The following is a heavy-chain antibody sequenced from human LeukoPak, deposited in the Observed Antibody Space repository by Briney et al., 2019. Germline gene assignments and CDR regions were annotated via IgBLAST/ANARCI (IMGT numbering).Heavy chain of an antibody. Sequence: GGSLRLSCAASGFTFEDFSMHWVRQVPGKGLEWISLIDWDGGITYYADSVKGRFTVSRDNSKRSLYLHLSSLTPEDTAFYYCVKDSFVGTTSFLDSWGQGTLVTVSS. CDR1: GFTFEDFS. V-gene: IGHV3-43*01. CDR3: VKDSFVGTTSFLDS. D-gene: IGHD1-26*01. J-gene: IGHJ4*02. CDR2: IDWDGGIT.